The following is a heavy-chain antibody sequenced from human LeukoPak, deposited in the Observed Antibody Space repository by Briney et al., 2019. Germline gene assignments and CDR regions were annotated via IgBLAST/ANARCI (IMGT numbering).Heavy chain of an antibody. V-gene: IGHV4-34*01. D-gene: IGHD2-21*02. CDR1: GGSFSGYY. CDR3: AGAYCGGDCYSGRTFDI. J-gene: IGHJ3*02. Sequence: PSETLSLTCAVYGGSFSGYYWSWIRQPPGKGLECIGEIHHSGSTNYSPSLKSRVTLSVDRSKNQFSLRLSSVTAADTAVYYCAGAYCGGDCYSGRTFDIWGQGTMVTVSS. CDR2: IHHSGST.